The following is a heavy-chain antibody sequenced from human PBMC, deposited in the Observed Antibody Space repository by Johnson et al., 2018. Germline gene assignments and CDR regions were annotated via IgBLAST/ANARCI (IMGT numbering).Heavy chain of an antibody. Sequence: QVQLVESGGGLVKPGGSLRLSCTASGFTFGDYNMNWIRQAPGKGLEWLAYITSSGDSISYADSVKGRFTISRDNTTKSFFLQMNTLRAEETALYFCVRARPSSSIHFYYYMDVWGQGTTVSVSS. V-gene: IGHV3-11*04. CDR1: GFTFGDYN. D-gene: IGHD6-6*01. J-gene: IGHJ6*03. CDR2: ITSSGDSI. CDR3: VRARPSSSIHFYYYMDV.